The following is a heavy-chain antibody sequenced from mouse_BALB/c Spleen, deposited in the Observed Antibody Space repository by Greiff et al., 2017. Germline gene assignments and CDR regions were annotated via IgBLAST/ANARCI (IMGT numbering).Heavy chain of an antibody. Sequence: QVHVKQSGAELVKPGASVKLSCKASGYTFTSYYMYWVKQRPGQGLEWIGEINPSNGGTNFNEKFKSKATLTVDKSSSTAYMQLSSLTSEDSAVYYCTRQIYYDYGGFAYWGQGTLVTVSA. D-gene: IGHD2-4*01. CDR2: INPSNGGT. V-gene: IGHV1S81*02. CDR1: GYTFTSYY. CDR3: TRQIYYDYGGFAY. J-gene: IGHJ3*01.